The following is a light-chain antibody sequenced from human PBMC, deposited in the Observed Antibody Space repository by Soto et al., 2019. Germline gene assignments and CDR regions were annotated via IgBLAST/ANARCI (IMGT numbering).Light chain of an antibody. CDR2: AAS. CDR1: QSVSSSY. J-gene: IGKJ5*01. V-gene: IGKV3-20*01. CDR3: QHYNNWPPIT. Sequence: EIVLTQSPGTLSLSPGERATLSCRASQSVSSSYLVWHQQKPGQAPRLLIYAASRRATGIPDRFSGSGSGTEFTLTISSLQSEDFAVYYCQHYNNWPPITFGQGTRLEIK.